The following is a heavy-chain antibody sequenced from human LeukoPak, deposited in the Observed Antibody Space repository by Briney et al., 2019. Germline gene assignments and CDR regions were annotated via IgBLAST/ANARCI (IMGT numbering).Heavy chain of an antibody. CDR2: IYYSGST. CDR1: GGSISSYY. J-gene: IGHJ4*02. D-gene: IGHD3-22*01. Sequence: SETLSLTCTVSGGSISSYYWSWIRQPPGKGLEWIGYIYYSGSTNYNPSLKSRVTISVDTSKNQFSLQLNSVTPEDTAVCYCARSPEAYDSCGCDYWGQGTLVTVSS. V-gene: IGHV4-59*12. CDR3: ARSPEAYDSCGCDY.